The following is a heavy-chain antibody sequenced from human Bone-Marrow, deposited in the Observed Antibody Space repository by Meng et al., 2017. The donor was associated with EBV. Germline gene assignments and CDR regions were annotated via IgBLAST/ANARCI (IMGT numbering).Heavy chain of an antibody. J-gene: IGHJ4*02. CDR2: FHPQGEK. D-gene: IGHD2-8*01. V-gene: IGHV1-24*01. CDR3: ATSVIVIMLTTSRDY. CDR1: GYGVTDSA. Sequence: QGQWVQSGSGVKKPGASVTVSCKVSGYGVTDSAIQWVRQAPGKGLEWMGGFHPQGEKIYAQKFQGRVTMTEDTSTDTAYMELTSLRSDDTAVYYCATSVIVIMLTTSRDYWGQGTLVTVSS.